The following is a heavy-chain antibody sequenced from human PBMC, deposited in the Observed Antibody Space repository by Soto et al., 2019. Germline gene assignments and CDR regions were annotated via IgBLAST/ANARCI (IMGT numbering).Heavy chain of an antibody. V-gene: IGHV5-51*01. D-gene: IGHD3-22*01. J-gene: IGHJ6*02. CDR1: GSTFSDTW. CDR3: SRCAYYHRSGIVTDF. CDR2: IYPADSDI. Sequence: ESLKISCEASGSTFSDTWIAWVRQLPGKGLEWMGIIYPADSDIRYSPSFQGHITISAEKSLSAAYLHWSALKASDTAIFYCSRCAYYHRSGIVTDFWGPRTSVTVSS.